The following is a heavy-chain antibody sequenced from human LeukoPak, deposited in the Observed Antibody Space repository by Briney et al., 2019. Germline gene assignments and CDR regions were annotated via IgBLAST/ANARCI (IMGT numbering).Heavy chain of an antibody. CDR3: AKRGAEVGETVAPGDY. CDR2: ISLSSSAI. V-gene: IGHV3-48*01. Sequence: GGSLRLSCAASGFTFSSYSMTWVRQAPGKGLEWVSYISLSSSAIYYADSVKGRFTISRDNSKNTLYLQMNSLRVDDTAVYYCAKRGAEVGETVAPGDYWGQGTLVTVSS. CDR1: GFTFSSYS. J-gene: IGHJ4*02. D-gene: IGHD1-26*01.